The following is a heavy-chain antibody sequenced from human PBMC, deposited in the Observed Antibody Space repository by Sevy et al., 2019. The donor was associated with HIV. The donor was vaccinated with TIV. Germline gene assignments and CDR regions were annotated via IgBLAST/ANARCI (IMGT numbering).Heavy chain of an antibody. CDR3: ARGLYTTSHWYGRYFNL. D-gene: IGHD2-2*01. CDR1: GFIFDDYG. Sequence: GGSLRLSCAASGFIFDDYGMSWVRQVPGKGLEWVAGLNWNGGSTGYSDSVRGRFTISRDNAKNSLYLQMNSLRAEDTAFYYCARGLYTTSHWYGRYFNLWGRGTLVTVSS. CDR2: LNWNGGST. V-gene: IGHV3-20*04. J-gene: IGHJ2*01.